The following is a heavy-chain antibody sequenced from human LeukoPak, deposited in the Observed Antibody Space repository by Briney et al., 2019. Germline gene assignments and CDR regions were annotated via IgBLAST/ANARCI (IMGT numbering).Heavy chain of an antibody. D-gene: IGHD4-17*01. CDR3: ARDILTTVTNNWYFDL. CDR2: IRAYNGNT. CDR1: GYTFTSYG. J-gene: IGHJ2*01. V-gene: IGHV1-18*01. Sequence: PGASVKVSCKASGYTFTSYGLSWVRQAPGQGLEWMGWIRAYNGNTNYAQKLQGRVTMTTDTSTSTGYMELRSLRSEDTAVYYCARDILTTVTNNWYFDLWGRGTLVTVSS.